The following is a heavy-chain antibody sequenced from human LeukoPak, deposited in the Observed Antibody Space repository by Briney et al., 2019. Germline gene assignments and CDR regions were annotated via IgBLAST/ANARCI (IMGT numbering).Heavy chain of an antibody. V-gene: IGHV3-21*01. D-gene: IGHD5-24*01. CDR1: GFTFSSYS. Sequence: SGGSLRLSCAASGFTFSSYSMNWVRQAPGKGLEWVSSISSSSSYIYYADSVKGRFTISRDNAKNSLYLQMNSLRAEDTAVYYCARDDRRDGYTILAEYWGRGTLVTVSS. J-gene: IGHJ4*02. CDR3: ARDDRRDGYTILAEY. CDR2: ISSSSSYI.